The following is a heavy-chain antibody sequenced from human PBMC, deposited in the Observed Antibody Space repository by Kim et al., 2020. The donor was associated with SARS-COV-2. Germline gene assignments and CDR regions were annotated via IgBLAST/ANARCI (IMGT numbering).Heavy chain of an antibody. CDR2: IYYSGST. CDR3: ARLRGFFHYYDSSGYLDY. V-gene: IGHV4-39*01. D-gene: IGHD3-22*01. Sequence: SETLSLTCTVSGGSISSSSYYWGWIRQPPGKGLEWIGSIYYSGSTYYNPSLKSRVTISVDTSKNQFSLKLSSVTAADTAVYYCARLRGFFHYYDSSGYLDYWGQGTLVTVSS. J-gene: IGHJ4*02. CDR1: GGSISSSSYY.